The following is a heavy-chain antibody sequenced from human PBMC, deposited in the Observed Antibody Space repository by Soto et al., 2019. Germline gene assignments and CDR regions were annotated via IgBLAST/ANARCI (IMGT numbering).Heavy chain of an antibody. CDR1: GGTLISYA. CDR3: ARDGFHMIVGGRFDP. D-gene: IGHD3-22*01. Sequence: GXAVKVSCTASGGTLISYAIIWVRQAPGQGLEWMGGIIPIFGTANYAQKFQGRVTITADESTSTAYMELSSLSSEDTAVYYCARDGFHMIVGGRFDPWGQGTLVTVSS. V-gene: IGHV1-69*01. CDR2: IIPIFGTA. J-gene: IGHJ5*02.